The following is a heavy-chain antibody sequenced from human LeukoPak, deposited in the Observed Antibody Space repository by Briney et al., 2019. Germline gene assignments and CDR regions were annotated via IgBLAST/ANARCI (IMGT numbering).Heavy chain of an antibody. D-gene: IGHD3-3*01. CDR1: RFTFSSYW. CDR2: IKQDGSEK. CDR3: ARGNIDFWSGYYTTPVGYY. V-gene: IGHV3-7*01. J-gene: IGHJ4*02. Sequence: GGSLRLSCAASRFTFSSYWMSWVRQAPGKGLEWVANIKQDGSEKYYVDSVKGRFTISRDNAKNSLYLQMNSLRAEDTAVYYCARGNIDFWSGYYTTPVGYYWGQGTLVTVSS.